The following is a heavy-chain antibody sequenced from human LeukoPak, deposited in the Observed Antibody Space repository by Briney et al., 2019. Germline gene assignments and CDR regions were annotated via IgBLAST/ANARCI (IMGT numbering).Heavy chain of an antibody. V-gene: IGHV4-34*01. CDR1: GGSFSGYY. CDR3: ARGSGCSSTSCYFRY. Sequence: KPSETLSLTCAVYGGSFSGYYWSWIRQPPGKGLEWIGEINHSGSTNYNPSLKSRVTISVDRSKNQFSLKLSSVTAADTAVYYCARGSGCSSTSCYFRYWGQGTLVTVSS. D-gene: IGHD2-2*01. CDR2: INHSGST. J-gene: IGHJ4*02.